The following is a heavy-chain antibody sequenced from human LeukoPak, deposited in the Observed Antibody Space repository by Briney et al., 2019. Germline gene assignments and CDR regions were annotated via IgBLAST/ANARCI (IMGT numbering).Heavy chain of an antibody. CDR1: GFTFSSYS. Sequence: GGSLRLSCSASGFTFSSYSMNWVRQAPGKGLEWVSSISSSSSYIYYADSVKGRFTISRDNAKNSLYLQMNSLRAEDTAAYYCARDQGSSSSEYFQHWGQGTLVTVSS. CDR2: ISSSSSYI. CDR3: ARDQGSSSSEYFQH. J-gene: IGHJ1*01. D-gene: IGHD6-6*01. V-gene: IGHV3-21*01.